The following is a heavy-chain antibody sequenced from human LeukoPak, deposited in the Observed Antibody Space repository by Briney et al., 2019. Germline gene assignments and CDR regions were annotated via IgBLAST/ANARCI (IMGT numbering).Heavy chain of an antibody. J-gene: IGHJ5*02. Sequence: GAAVRXSFEESGDTFTVDYMHWGGEGPGEGGGRGGWINPNRGGTNYTQKLQGRVTITRDTSISRGYMEMRRVRSEETGVYYCARAGQFCRSTSCYKAAWWFDPWGQGTLVTLSS. V-gene: IGHV1-2*02. CDR2: INPNRGGT. CDR3: ARAGQFCRSTSCYKAAWWFDP. D-gene: IGHD2-2*02. CDR1: GDTFTVDY.